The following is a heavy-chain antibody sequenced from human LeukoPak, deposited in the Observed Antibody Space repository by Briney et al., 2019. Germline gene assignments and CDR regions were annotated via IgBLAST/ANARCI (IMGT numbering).Heavy chain of an antibody. CDR2: ISSSSSYI. Sequence: GGSLRLSCAASGFTFSSYSMNWVRQAPGKGLEWVSSISSSSSYIYYADSVKGRFTISRDNAKNSLYLQMNSLRAEDTAVYYCAREWTAMVMDYWGQGTLLTVSS. CDR3: AREWTAMVMDY. CDR1: GFTFSSYS. D-gene: IGHD5-18*01. J-gene: IGHJ4*02. V-gene: IGHV3-21*01.